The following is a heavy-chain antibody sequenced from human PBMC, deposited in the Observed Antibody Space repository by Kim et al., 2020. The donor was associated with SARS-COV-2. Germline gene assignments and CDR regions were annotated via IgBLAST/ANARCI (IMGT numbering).Heavy chain of an antibody. V-gene: IGHV4-59*01. Sequence: NYNPYLKSRVTISVDTSKKQFSLKLSSVTAADTAVYYCAREDSSTDAFDIWGQGTMVTVSS. CDR3: AREDSSTDAFDI. D-gene: IGHD6-13*01. J-gene: IGHJ3*02.